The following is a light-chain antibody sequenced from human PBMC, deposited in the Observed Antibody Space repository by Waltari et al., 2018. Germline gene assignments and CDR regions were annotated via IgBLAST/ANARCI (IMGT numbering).Light chain of an antibody. Sequence: QPALTQPASVSGSPGQSLTISSPGSRNAIGNSNHVFWYQQHPGKPPRLIISEVTERPSGVSDRFSGSKSGNTASLTISGLQTEDEADYHCTSYTSKNTFIFGGGTRLTVL. CDR1: RNAIGNSNH. CDR3: TSYTSKNTFI. J-gene: IGLJ2*01. CDR2: EVT. V-gene: IGLV2-14*02.